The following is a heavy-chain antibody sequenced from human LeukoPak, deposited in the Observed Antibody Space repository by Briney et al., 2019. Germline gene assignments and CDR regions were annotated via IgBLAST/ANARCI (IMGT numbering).Heavy chain of an antibody. V-gene: IGHV4-39*07. D-gene: IGHD5-24*01. CDR2: INHSGST. Sequence: PSETLSLTCTVSGGSISSGSYYWSWIRQPPGEGLEWIGEINHSGSTNYNPSLKSRVTISVDTSKNQFSLKLSSVTAADTAVYYCARVRGWLRPIPYFDYWGQGTLVTVSS. CDR3: ARVRGWLRPIPYFDY. J-gene: IGHJ4*02. CDR1: GGSISSGSYY.